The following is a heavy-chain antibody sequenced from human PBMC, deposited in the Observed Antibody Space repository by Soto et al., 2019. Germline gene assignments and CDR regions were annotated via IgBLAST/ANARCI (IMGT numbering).Heavy chain of an antibody. V-gene: IGHV3-53*04. Sequence: EVQLVESGAGLVQPGGSLRLSCAASGFTVSSNYMSWVRQAPGKGLEWVSVIYSGGSTYYADSVKGRFTISRHNSKNTLYLQMNSLRAEDTAVYYCARVLTYDSSGYYYDLGAFDIWGQGTMVTVSS. CDR3: ARVLTYDSSGYYYDLGAFDI. CDR2: IYSGGST. D-gene: IGHD3-22*01. J-gene: IGHJ3*02. CDR1: GFTVSSNY.